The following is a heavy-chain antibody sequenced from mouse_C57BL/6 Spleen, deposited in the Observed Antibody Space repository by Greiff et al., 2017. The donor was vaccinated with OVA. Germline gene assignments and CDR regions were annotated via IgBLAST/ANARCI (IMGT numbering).Heavy chain of an antibody. J-gene: IGHJ2*01. V-gene: IGHV14-2*01. CDR3: ARVEDYDEGHYFDY. D-gene: IGHD2-4*01. CDR1: GFNIKDYY. CDR2: IDPEDGET. Sequence: EVKLEESGAELVKPGASVKLSCTASGFNIKDYYMHWVKQTTEQGLEWIGRIDPEDGETKYAPKFQGKATITADTSSNTAYLQLSSLTSEDTAVYYCARVEDYDEGHYFDYWGQGTTLTVSS.